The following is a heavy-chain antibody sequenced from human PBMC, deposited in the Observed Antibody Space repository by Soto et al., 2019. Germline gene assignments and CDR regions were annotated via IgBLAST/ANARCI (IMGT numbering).Heavy chain of an antibody. D-gene: IGHD3-10*01. CDR3: AGYASGSYLGN. Sequence: SVKVSCKASGFTFTSSAVQWVRQARGQSLEWMGWIDVGSRNTNFAQKFQERITITRDISASTAYMEVSSLRSEDTAIYFCAGYASGSYLGNWGQGTPVTVSS. J-gene: IGHJ4*02. CDR2: IDVGSRNT. V-gene: IGHV1-58*01. CDR1: GFTFTSSA.